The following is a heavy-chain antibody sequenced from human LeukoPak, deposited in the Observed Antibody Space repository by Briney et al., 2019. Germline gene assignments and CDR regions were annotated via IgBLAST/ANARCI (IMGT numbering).Heavy chain of an antibody. V-gene: IGHV1-18*01. Sequence: ASVKVSCKASGYTFTSYGISWVRQAPGQGLEWMGWISAYNGNTNYAQKLQGRVTMTTDTSTSTAYMELRSLRSDDTAVYYCARGGVAVVPAASKTSDYYGMDVWGQGTTVTVSS. CDR3: ARGGVAVVPAASKTSDYYGMDV. D-gene: IGHD2-2*01. CDR1: GYTFTSYG. J-gene: IGHJ6*02. CDR2: ISAYNGNT.